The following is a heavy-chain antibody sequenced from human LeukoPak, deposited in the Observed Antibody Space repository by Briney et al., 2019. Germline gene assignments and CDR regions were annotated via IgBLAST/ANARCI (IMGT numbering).Heavy chain of an antibody. Sequence: PSETLSLTCTVSGGSISSYYWSWIRQPPGRGLEWIGYIYYSGSTNYNPSLKSRVTISVDTSKNQFSLKLSSVTAADTAVYYCARHSRLDKSSLSWADYWGQGTLVTVSS. D-gene: IGHD2-2*03. V-gene: IGHV4-59*08. CDR2: IYYSGST. CDR3: ARHSRLDKSSLSWADY. CDR1: GGSISSYY. J-gene: IGHJ4*02.